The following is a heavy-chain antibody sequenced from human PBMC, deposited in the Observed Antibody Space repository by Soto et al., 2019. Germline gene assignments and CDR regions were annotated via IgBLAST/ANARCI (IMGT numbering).Heavy chain of an antibody. CDR3: ARDPAPYGLDV. CDR1: GLTFSGYF. CDR2: IDSAGTHT. V-gene: IGHV3-11*04. J-gene: IGHJ6*02. Sequence: GGSLRLSCAGTGLTFSGYFMTWIRQAPGKGLEWVAYIDSAGTHTDYADSVKGRFTISRDNAKKSLHLQMNSLRAEDTAVYYCARDPAPYGLDVWGQGTTVTVSS.